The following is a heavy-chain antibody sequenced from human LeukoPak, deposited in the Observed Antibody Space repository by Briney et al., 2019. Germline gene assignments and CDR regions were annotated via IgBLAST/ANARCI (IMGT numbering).Heavy chain of an antibody. V-gene: IGHV1-69*13. CDR3: ARGEAVAGPPDY. Sequence: ASVKVSCKASGGTFSSYAISWVRQAPGQGLEWMGGIIPIFGTANYAQKFQGRATITADESTSTAYMELSSLRSEDTAVYYCARGEAVAGPPDYWGQGTLVTVSS. J-gene: IGHJ4*02. CDR1: GGTFSSYA. CDR2: IIPIFGTA. D-gene: IGHD6-19*01.